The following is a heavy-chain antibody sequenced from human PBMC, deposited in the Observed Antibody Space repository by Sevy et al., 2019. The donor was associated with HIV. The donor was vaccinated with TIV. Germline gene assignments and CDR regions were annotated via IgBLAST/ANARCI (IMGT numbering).Heavy chain of an antibody. CDR2: FDEDGGT. CDR1: GYTLSELS. J-gene: IGHJ4*02. D-gene: IGHD2-2*01. Sequence: ASVKVSCKVSGYTLSELSIHWVRQAPGRGLEWMGGFDEDGGTLYAQKFQRRVTMTMARSTDTAYMDLSSPRSEDTAVYYCATDIVVGLDYWGQGTLVTVSS. CDR3: ATDIVVGLDY. V-gene: IGHV1-24*01.